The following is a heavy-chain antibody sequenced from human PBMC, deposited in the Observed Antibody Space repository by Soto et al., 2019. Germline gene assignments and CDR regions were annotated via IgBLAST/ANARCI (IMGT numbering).Heavy chain of an antibody. CDR2: IIPVFGTP. V-gene: IGHV1-69*01. D-gene: IGHD1-26*01. Sequence: QVQLVQSGAEVQKPGSSVKVSCKASGGSFNNYAISWVRHAPGQGLEWMGGIIPVFGTPNYAQKFQGRITIIAGEYTTTGYMELSSLRSEDTALYYCATRSSGSFHFDYWGQGTLVSVSS. CDR3: ATRSSGSFHFDY. CDR1: GGSFNNYA. J-gene: IGHJ4*02.